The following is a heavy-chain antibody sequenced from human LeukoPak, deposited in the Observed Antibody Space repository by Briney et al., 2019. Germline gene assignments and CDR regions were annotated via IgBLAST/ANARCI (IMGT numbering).Heavy chain of an antibody. V-gene: IGHV4-30-4*01. CDR1: GGSIRRGDYY. Sequence: PSQTLCLTCTVSGGSIRRGDYYWPWIRQPPGQGLEWIGYIHYSGTTYYNPSLQSRLTISVDTSKSQFSLKLSSVTAADTVVYYCVRYSASARWFDRWGQGTLVTVSS. CDR3: VRYSASARWFDR. CDR2: IHYSGTT. D-gene: IGHD5-18*01. J-gene: IGHJ5*02.